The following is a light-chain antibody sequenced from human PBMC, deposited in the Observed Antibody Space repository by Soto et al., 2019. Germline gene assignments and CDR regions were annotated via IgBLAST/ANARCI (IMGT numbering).Light chain of an antibody. CDR1: RSDVGAYNY. J-gene: IGLJ1*01. CDR3: CSYAGRYTYV. V-gene: IGLV2-11*01. CDR2: DVS. Sequence: QSALAQPRSVSGSPGQSVTISCTGTRSDVGAYNYVSWYQQHPGKAPKLIIYDVSKRPSGVPDRFSGSKSGNTASLSISGLQAEEDADYYCCSYAGRYTYVFGTGTKVTVL.